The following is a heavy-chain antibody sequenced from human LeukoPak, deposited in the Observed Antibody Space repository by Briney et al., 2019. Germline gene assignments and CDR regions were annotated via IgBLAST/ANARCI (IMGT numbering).Heavy chain of an antibody. CDR3: ARDRGHRYFDYQRDPGAGYNWFDP. CDR1: GFTFRNYG. CDR2: IWFDGSNR. J-gene: IGHJ5*02. V-gene: IGHV3-33*01. D-gene: IGHD3-9*01. Sequence: GGSLRLSCEASGFTFRNYGMHWVRQAPGKGLDWVGVIWFDGSNRYYADSVKGRFTISRDNSKNTLYLQVNSVRAEDTAVYYCARDRGHRYFDYQRDPGAGYNWFDPWGQGTLVTVSS.